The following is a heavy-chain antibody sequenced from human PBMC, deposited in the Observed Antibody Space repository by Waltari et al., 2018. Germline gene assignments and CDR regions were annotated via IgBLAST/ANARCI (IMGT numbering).Heavy chain of an antibody. J-gene: IGHJ4*02. Sequence: EVQLVESGGGLVQSGGSLRLSCADSGGDYWMDWVRQGPGKGLMWVSRVKVDGTRPTYADSVKGRFTVSRDSANNMLYLQMNSLRAEDTAVYYCTTNPPGYWGQGTLVTVSS. CDR3: TTNPPGY. CDR1: GGDYW. CDR2: VKVDGTRP. V-gene: IGHV3-74*01.